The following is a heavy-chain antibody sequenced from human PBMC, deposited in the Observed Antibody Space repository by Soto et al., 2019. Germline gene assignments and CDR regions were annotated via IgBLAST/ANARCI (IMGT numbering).Heavy chain of an antibody. D-gene: IGHD6-13*01. Sequence: QVQLVQSGAEVKKPGASVKVSCKASGYTFTNYDINWVRQAPGQGLEWMGWISAYNGNTNYAQKLQGRVTMTTDTSTSTAYMELRSLRSDDTAVYYCARVPPYSSSWYFDLWGRGTLVTFSS. CDR2: ISAYNGNT. V-gene: IGHV1-18*01. CDR1: GYTFTNYD. J-gene: IGHJ2*01. CDR3: ARVPPYSSSWYFDL.